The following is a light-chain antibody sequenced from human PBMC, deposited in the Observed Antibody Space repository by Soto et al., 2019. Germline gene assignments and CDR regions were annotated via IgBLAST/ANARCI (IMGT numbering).Light chain of an antibody. J-gene: IGLJ1*01. Sequence: QSVLTQPASVSGSPGQSITISCTGSSSDVGNYNLVSWYQQHPGKAPKLMIYEDTKWPSGVSNRFSGSKSGNTAYLTISGLQAEDEADYYCCSYAGSYTEVFGTGTKGTVL. CDR3: CSYAGSYTEV. CDR2: EDT. CDR1: SSDVGNYNL. V-gene: IGLV2-23*01.